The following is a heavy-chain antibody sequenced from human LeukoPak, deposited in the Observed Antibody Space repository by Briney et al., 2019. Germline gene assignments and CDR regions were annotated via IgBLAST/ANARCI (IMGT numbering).Heavy chain of an antibody. Sequence: GASVKVSCKASGYTFTGYYMHWVRQAPGQGLEWMGWINPNSGGTNYAQKFQGRVTMTRDTSISTAYMELSRLRSDDTAVYYCARDQGKSYNWNYVLDAFDIWGQGTMVTVSS. CDR3: ARDQGKSYNWNYVLDAFDI. CDR2: INPNSGGT. V-gene: IGHV1-2*02. D-gene: IGHD1-7*01. CDR1: GYTFTGYY. J-gene: IGHJ3*02.